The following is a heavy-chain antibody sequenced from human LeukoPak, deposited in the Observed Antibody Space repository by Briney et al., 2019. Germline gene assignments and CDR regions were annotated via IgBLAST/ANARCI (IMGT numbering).Heavy chain of an antibody. Sequence: GGSLRLSCAVSGLTFSDYYMSWIRQAPGKGQEWLSYISSGGDTIYYADSVQGRFTISRDNAKNSLYLQINSLRAEDTALYYCARNAPFRNDGWPLFDYWGQGTLVTVSS. CDR1: GLTFSDYY. CDR3: ARNAPFRNDGWPLFDY. J-gene: IGHJ4*02. D-gene: IGHD1-1*01. CDR2: ISSGGDTI. V-gene: IGHV3-11*01.